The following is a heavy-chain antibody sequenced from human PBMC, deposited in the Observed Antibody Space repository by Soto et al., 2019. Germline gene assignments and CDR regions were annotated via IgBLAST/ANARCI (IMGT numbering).Heavy chain of an antibody. D-gene: IGHD1-26*01. J-gene: IGHJ4*02. Sequence: EVQLVESGGGLVQPGGSLSLSCAASGFTFSTYWMHWVHQAPGKGLVWVSRIKNDGSSTSYADSVKGRFTISRDNAKSTLYLQMNSLRAEDTAVYYCASHVGATFDYWGLGTLVTVSS. CDR1: GFTFSTYW. CDR3: ASHVGATFDY. CDR2: IKNDGSST. V-gene: IGHV3-74*01.